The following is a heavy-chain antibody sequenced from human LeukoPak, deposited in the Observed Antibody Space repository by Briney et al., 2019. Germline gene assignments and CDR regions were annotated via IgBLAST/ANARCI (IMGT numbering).Heavy chain of an antibody. J-gene: IGHJ4*02. D-gene: IGHD6-19*01. Sequence: GGSLRLSCAASGFTFDDYAMHWVRQAPGKGLEWVSGISWNSGSIGYADSVKGRFTISRDNAKNSLYLQMNSLRAEDTALYYCAKDMSGTAVAGIGYWGQGTLVTVSS. CDR1: GFTFDDYA. CDR3: AKDMSGTAVAGIGY. CDR2: ISWNSGSI. V-gene: IGHV3-9*01.